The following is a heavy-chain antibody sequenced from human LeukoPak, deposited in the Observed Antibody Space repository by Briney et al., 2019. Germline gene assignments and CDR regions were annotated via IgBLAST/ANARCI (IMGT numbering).Heavy chain of an antibody. CDR2: ISGSGGST. D-gene: IGHD6-19*01. CDR1: GFTFSSYA. V-gene: IGHV3-23*01. J-gene: IGHJ4*02. CDR3: AKDLKQWLEGPFDY. Sequence: PGGSLRLSCAASGFTFSSYAMSWVRQAPGKGLEWVSAISGSGGSTYYADSVKGRFTISRDNSKNTLYLQMNGLRAEDTAVYYCAKDLKQWLEGPFDYWGQGTLVTVSS.